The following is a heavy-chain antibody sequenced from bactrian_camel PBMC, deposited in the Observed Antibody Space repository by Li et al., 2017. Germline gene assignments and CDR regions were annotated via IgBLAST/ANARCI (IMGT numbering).Heavy chain of an antibody. Sequence: HVQLVESGGGSVHAGGSLRLSCAPSQWHITNFCLGWFRQFPGKEREGVASIHTEPGTTYYADSVKGRFTISQDKGTVYLQMDTLKSVDTAMYYCAVTPLFVSNRGKGTLCGDEAGVWYEFHSWGQGTQVTVSS. CDR3: AVTPLFVSNRGKGTLCGDEAGVWYEFHS. CDR1: QWHITNFC. J-gene: IGHJ4*01. V-gene: IGHV3S1*01. D-gene: IGHD6*01. CDR2: IHTEPGTT.